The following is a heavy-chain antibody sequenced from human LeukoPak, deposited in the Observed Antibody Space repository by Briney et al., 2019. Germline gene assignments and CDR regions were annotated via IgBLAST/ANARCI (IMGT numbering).Heavy chain of an antibody. D-gene: IGHD1-1*01. J-gene: IGHJ6*03. CDR2: IIGSGRDT. Sequence: PGGSLRLSCTASGFTFSTYAMNWVRQAPGKRLEWVSSIIGSGRDTYYADSVRGRITISRDNSRNTLYLQMNSLRAEDTALYYCARGKYPDNDDYMDVWGKGTTVIVSS. CDR3: ARGKYPDNDDYMDV. V-gene: IGHV3-23*01. CDR1: GFTFSTYA.